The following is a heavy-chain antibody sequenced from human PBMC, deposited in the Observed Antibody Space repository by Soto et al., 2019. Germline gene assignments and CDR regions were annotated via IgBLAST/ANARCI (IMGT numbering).Heavy chain of an antibody. CDR1: GFTFSSYA. D-gene: IGHD5-18*01. J-gene: IGHJ6*02. CDR2: ISYDGSNK. Sequence: PGGSLRLSCAASGFTFSSYAMHWVRQAPGKGLEWVAVISYDGSNKYYADSVKGRFTISRDNSKNTLYLQMNSLRAEDTAVYYCARGLVDSYGSYYYYGMDVWRQGTTVTVSS. CDR3: ARGLVDSYGSYYYYGMDV. V-gene: IGHV3-30-3*01.